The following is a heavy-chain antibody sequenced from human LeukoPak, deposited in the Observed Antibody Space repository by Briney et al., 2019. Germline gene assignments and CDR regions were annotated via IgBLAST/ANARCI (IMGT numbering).Heavy chain of an antibody. V-gene: IGHV3-9*01. CDR2: ISWNSGSI. CDR1: GFTFDDYA. CDR3: AKDTKYDSCAYQDY. J-gene: IGHJ4*02. D-gene: IGHD3-22*01. Sequence: PGRSLRLSCAASGFTFDDYAMHWVRQAPGKGLEWVSGISWNSGSIGYADSVKARFTISRDNAKNSLYLQMNSLRAEDTALYYCAKDTKYDSCAYQDYWGQGTLVTLSS.